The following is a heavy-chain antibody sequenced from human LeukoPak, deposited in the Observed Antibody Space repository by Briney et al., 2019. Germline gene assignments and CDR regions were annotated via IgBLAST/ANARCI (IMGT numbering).Heavy chain of an antibody. V-gene: IGHV5-51*01. Sequence: GESLKISCGGSGYSFATYWIGWVRQMPGKGLEWVGIIFPGDSDTRYSPSFQGQVTISADKSINTAYLQWSSLQASDTAIYYCARRGKYTYNQWFDPWGQGTLVTVSS. CDR3: ARRGKYTYNQWFDP. D-gene: IGHD5-18*01. CDR1: GYSFATYW. CDR2: IFPGDSDT. J-gene: IGHJ5*02.